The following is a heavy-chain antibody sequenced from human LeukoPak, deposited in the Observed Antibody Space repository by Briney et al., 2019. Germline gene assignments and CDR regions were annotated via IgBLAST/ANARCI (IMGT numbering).Heavy chain of an antibody. V-gene: IGHV3-48*01. J-gene: IGHJ4*02. CDR2: ISSSSSTI. Sequence: PGGSLRLSCAASGFTFSGFSMNWVRQAPGRGLEWISFISSSSSTIYYADSVKGRFTISRDNAKNSLYLQMNGLRAEDTAVYYCARQSQIDYWGQGTLVTVSS. CDR3: ARQSQIDY. CDR1: GFTFSGFS.